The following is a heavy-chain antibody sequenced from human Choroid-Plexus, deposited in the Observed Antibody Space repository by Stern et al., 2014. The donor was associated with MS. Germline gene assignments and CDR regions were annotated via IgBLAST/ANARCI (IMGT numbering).Heavy chain of an antibody. CDR1: GFTFGSCA. D-gene: IGHD2/OR15-2a*01. V-gene: IGHV3-30*18. CDR3: AKDRQYLTYFFDH. CDR2: VSYDGSNK. J-gene: IGHJ5*02. Sequence: MQLVESGGGVVQPGRPLRLSCVASGFTFGSCAMHWVRQAPGKGLEWVAGVSYDGSNKYYADAVKGRYNISRDNSQNTLYMQMSSLRPEDTAVYYWAKDRQYLTYFFDHWGQGSLVTVSS.